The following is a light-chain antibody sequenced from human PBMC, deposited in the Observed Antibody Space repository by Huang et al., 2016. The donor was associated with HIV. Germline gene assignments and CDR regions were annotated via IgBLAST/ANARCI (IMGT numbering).Light chain of an antibody. CDR2: GAS. V-gene: IGKV3-15*01. CDR1: QSVGTN. J-gene: IGKJ1*01. CDR3: QQYNDWPRT. Sequence: DIVMTQFPATVSVSPGERATVSCRASQSVGTNLAWYQQVHGQSPRLLIFGASTRATGVPARFSGTGSGTEFALTISSLQSEDFAVYYCQQYNDWPRTFGQGTKVEIK.